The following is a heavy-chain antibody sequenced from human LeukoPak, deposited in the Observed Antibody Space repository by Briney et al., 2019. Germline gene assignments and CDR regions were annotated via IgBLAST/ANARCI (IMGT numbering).Heavy chain of an antibody. V-gene: IGHV1-69*13. CDR1: GGTFSSYA. Sequence: SVKVSCKASGGTFSSYAISWVRQAPGQGLEWMGGIIPIFGTANYAQKFQGRVTITADESTSTAYMELSSLRSEDTAVYYCARDEGRKRYDFWSGRISEFDYWGQGTLVTVSS. CDR3: ARDEGRKRYDFWSGRISEFDY. CDR2: IIPIFGTA. J-gene: IGHJ4*02. D-gene: IGHD3-3*01.